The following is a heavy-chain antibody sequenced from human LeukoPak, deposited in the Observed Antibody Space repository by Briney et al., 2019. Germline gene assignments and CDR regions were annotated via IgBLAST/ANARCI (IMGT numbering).Heavy chain of an antibody. CDR1: GFTFSSYW. J-gene: IGHJ4*02. V-gene: IGHV3-74*01. CDR2: INSDGSST. D-gene: IGHD1-1*01. Sequence: PGGSLRLSCAASGFTFSSYWMLWVRQAPGKGLVWVSRINSDGSSTTYADSVKGRFTISRDNAKNTLYLQMNSLRAEDTAVYYCARNKLELERRDIDYWGQGTLVTVSS. CDR3: ARNKLELERRDIDY.